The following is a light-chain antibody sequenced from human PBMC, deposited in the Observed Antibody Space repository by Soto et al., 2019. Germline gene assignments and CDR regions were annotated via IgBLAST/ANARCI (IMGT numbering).Light chain of an antibody. CDR3: CSYAGSYTHV. CDR1: SSDVGRYNF. J-gene: IGLJ1*01. CDR2: DVI. Sequence: QSVLTQPRSVSGSPGQSVTISCTGTSSDVGRYNFVSWYQQHPDKAPKLMIYDVIERPSGVPDRFSGSKSGNTASLTIYGLQAEDEADYHCCSYAGSYTHVFGTGTKLTVL. V-gene: IGLV2-11*01.